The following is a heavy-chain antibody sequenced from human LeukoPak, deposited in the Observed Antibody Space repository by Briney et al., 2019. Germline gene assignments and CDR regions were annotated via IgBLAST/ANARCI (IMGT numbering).Heavy chain of an antibody. CDR3: ARGVNIVGATDYYYGMDV. Sequence: ASVKVSCKASGYTFTSYGISWVRQAPGQGLEWMGWISAYNGNTNYAQKLQGRVTMTTDTSTSTAYMELRSLRSDDTAVYYCARGVNIVGATDYYYGMDVWGQGTTVTVSS. CDR2: ISAYNGNT. CDR1: GYTFTSYG. D-gene: IGHD1-26*01. V-gene: IGHV1-18*01. J-gene: IGHJ6*02.